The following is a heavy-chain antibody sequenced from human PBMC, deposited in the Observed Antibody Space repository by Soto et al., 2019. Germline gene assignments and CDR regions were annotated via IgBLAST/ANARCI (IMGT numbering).Heavy chain of an antibody. J-gene: IGHJ6*02. CDR3: AKDQDILTGYYYSGMDV. D-gene: IGHD3-9*01. Sequence: WVRQAPGKGLEWVAVISYDGSNKYYADSVKGRFTISRDNSKNTLYLQMNSLRAEDTAVYYCAKDQDILTGYYYSGMDVLGQGTTVTGTS. CDR2: ISYDGSNK. V-gene: IGHV3-30*18.